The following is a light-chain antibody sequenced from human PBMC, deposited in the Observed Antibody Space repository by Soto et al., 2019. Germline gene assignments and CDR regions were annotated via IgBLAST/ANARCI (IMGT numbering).Light chain of an antibody. Sequence: DIQMTQSPSTLSASVGDRVTITCRASQSISSWLAWYQQKPGKAPKLLVYDASSLESGVPSRSSGSGSGTEFTLTIRSLQPDDFATYYCQQYNSYPITFGQGTRLEI. J-gene: IGKJ5*01. CDR1: QSISSW. V-gene: IGKV1-5*01. CDR2: DAS. CDR3: QQYNSYPIT.